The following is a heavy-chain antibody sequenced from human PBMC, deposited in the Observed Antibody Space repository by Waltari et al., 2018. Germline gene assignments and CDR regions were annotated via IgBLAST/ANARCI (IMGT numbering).Heavy chain of an antibody. CDR3: ATGTGFDY. V-gene: IGHV3-7*01. D-gene: IGHD6-13*01. Sequence: EVQLVESGGGLVQPGGSLRLSCEASGITFRSYWMSWVRQAPGKGLEWVANINQNGNEKVYVDSGKGRFTISRDNAKNSLYLQMISLRAEDTAMYYCATGTGFDYWGQGTLVTVSS. CDR1: GITFRSYW. CDR2: INQNGNEK. J-gene: IGHJ4*02.